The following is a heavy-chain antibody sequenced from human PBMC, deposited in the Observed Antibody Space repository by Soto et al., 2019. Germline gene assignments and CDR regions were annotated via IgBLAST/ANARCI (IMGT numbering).Heavy chain of an antibody. J-gene: IGHJ6*02. CDR2: IYGGGST. V-gene: IGHV3-53*01. CDR3: ARAPSSYYYGMDV. CDR1: GFTVSTNY. Sequence: VLLVESGGGLIQPGGSLRLSCAASGFTVSTNYMNWVRQAPGKGLEWVSIIYGGGSTDYADSVKGRFTISRDNSKNTLYLQMSSLRAEDTAVYYCARAPSSYYYGMDVWGQGTTVTVSS.